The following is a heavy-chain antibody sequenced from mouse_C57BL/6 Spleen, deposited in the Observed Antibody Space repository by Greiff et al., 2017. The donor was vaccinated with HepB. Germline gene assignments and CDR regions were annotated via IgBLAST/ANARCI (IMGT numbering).Heavy chain of an antibody. CDR1: GYAFSSSW. J-gene: IGHJ1*03. CDR2: IYPGDGDT. D-gene: IGHD1-1*01. Sequence: QVQLKESGPELVKPGASVKISCKASGYAFSSSWMNWVKQRPGKGLEWIGRIYPGDGDTNYNGKFKGKATLTADKSSSTAYMQLSSLTSEDSAVYFCARWYYYGSSYGYFDVWGTGTTVTVSS. V-gene: IGHV1-82*01. CDR3: ARWYYYGSSYGYFDV.